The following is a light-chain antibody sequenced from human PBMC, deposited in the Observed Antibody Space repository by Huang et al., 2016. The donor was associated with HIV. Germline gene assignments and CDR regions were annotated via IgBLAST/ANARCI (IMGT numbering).Light chain of an antibody. CDR1: QDIRNY. CDR2: AAA. J-gene: IGKJ2*01. Sequence: IHITQSPSSLSSSVGARVTITCRASQDIRNYLAWYQQKPGKVPKLLISAAATLQSGVPSRFSGSVSGTDFTLTIGSLQPEDVATYYCQKYNSAPYTFGQGTKLEIK. CDR3: QKYNSAPYT. V-gene: IGKV1-27*01.